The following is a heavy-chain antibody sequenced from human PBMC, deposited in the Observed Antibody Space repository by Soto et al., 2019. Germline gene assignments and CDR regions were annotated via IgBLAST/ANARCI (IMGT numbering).Heavy chain of an antibody. CDR3: AREGYCSGGSCYFAFDI. CDR1: GFTVSSNY. V-gene: IGHV3-66*01. CDR2: IYSGGST. D-gene: IGHD2-15*01. Sequence: GESLRLSCAASGFTVSSNYMSWVRQAPGKGLEWVSVIYSGGSTYYADSVKGRFTISRDNSKNTLYLQMNSLRAEDTAVYYCAREGYCSGGSCYFAFDIWGQGTMVTVSS. J-gene: IGHJ3*02.